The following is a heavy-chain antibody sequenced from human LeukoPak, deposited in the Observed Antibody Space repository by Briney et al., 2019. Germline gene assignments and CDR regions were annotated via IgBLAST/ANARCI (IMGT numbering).Heavy chain of an antibody. CDR3: ARGYSGFDLMGRDWYFDL. D-gene: IGHD5-12*01. V-gene: IGHV4-59*01. J-gene: IGHJ2*01. CDR1: VGSISSYY. CDR2: IYYSGST. Sequence: PSETLSLTCTVCVGSISSYYWIWIRQPPAKGLEGMGDIYYSGSTNYNPHLKSRVTISVDTSKNQFSLKLSSVTAADTAVYYCARGYSGFDLMGRDWYFDLWGRGTLVTVSS.